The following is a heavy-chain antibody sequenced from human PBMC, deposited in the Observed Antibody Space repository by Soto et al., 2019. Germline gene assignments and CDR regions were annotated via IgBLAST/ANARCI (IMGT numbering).Heavy chain of an antibody. V-gene: IGHV3-23*01. D-gene: IGHD3-10*01. CDR1: GFTFSSYA. J-gene: IGHJ6*02. CDR3: AKIHQGRGSGRGWYYGMDV. Sequence: EVQFLESGGGLVQPGGSLRLSCAASGFTFSSYAMSWVRQAPGKGLEWVSAISASGRTTDYADSVKGRFTTSRDNSKNTLYLQMNSLRVEDTAVYHCAKIHQGRGSGRGWYYGMDVWGQGTTVTVSS. CDR2: ISASGRTT.